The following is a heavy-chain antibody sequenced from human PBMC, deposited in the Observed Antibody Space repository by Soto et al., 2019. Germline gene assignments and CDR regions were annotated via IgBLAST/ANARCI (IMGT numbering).Heavy chain of an antibody. CDR1: GFTFSHYG. CDR2: IAYDGSNN. Sequence: QVQLVESGGGVVQPGRSLRLSCETSGFTFSHYGMHWVRQAPGKGLEWVALIAYDGSNNYYADSVKGRFATSGDKSKNTLYLQMNRLRAEDTAVYYCAKALATVSTDYYYSAMDVWGLGTTVTVSS. V-gene: IGHV3-30*18. CDR3: AKALATVSTDYYYSAMDV. D-gene: IGHD4-4*01. J-gene: IGHJ6*02.